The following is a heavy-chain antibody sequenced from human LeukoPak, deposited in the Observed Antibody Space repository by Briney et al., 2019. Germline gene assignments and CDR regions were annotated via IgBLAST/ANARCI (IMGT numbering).Heavy chain of an antibody. J-gene: IGHJ4*02. CDR2: IKSKTDGGTT. D-gene: IGHD2-2*01. CDR3: TTHPPIYCSSTSCLDY. CDR1: GFTFSNAW. Sequence: SGGSLRLSCAASGFTFSNAWMSWVRQAPGKGLEWVGRIKSKTDGGTTDYAAPVKGRFTISRDDSKDTLYLQVNSLKTEDTAVYYCTTHPPIYCSSTSCLDYWGQGTLVTVSS. V-gene: IGHV3-15*01.